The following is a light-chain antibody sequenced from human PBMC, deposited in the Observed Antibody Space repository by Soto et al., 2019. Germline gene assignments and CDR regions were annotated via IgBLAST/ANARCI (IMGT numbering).Light chain of an antibody. CDR3: AVWDYSLDGWV. Sequence: QSVLTQPPSASGTPGQRVPISCSGSSYNIGRHVVYWYHQLAGTAPKLLMYNTNQRPSGVPDLFSGSKSGTSASLAISGLQSEDEADYYCAVWDYSLDGWVFGGGTKLTVL. CDR1: SYNIGRHV. CDR2: NTN. J-gene: IGLJ3*02. V-gene: IGLV1-44*01.